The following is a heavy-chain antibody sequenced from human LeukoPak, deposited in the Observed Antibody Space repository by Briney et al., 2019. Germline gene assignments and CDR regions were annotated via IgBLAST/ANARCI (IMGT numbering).Heavy chain of an antibody. CDR2: I. Sequence: PGGSLRLSCAASGFIFSNYAMSWVRQAPGKGLEWVSTIAVKGRFTISRDNSKNTVYLQMNTLRAEDTAVYYCVVVLVPAAVWQFDLWGRGTQVTVSS. CDR1: GFIFSNYA. CDR3: VVVLVPAAVWQFDL. V-gene: IGHV3-23*01. J-gene: IGHJ2*01. D-gene: IGHD2-15*01.